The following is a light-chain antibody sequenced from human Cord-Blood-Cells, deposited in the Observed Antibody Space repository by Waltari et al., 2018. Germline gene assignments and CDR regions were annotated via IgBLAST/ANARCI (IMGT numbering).Light chain of an antibody. CDR1: QGVSSN. J-gene: IGKJ1*01. CDR3: QQYNNWPWT. CDR2: GAS. Sequence: EIVMTQSPATLSVSPGERATLSCRASQGVSSNLAWYQQKPVQAPRLLIYGASTRATGIPARVSGSGSGTEFTLTISSLQSEDFAVYYCQQYNNWPWTFGQGTKVEIK. V-gene: IGKV3-15*01.